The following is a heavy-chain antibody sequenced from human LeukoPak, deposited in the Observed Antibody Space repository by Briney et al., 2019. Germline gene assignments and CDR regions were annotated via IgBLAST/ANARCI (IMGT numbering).Heavy chain of an antibody. D-gene: IGHD3-10*01. V-gene: IGHV1-18*01. CDR2: ISAYNGNT. CDR3: ARATSYYYGSGSYQYYFDY. Sequence: GASVKVSCKASGYTFTSYGISWVRQAPGQGLEWMGWISAYNGNTNYAQKLQGRVTMTTDTSTSTAYMELRSLRSDDTAVYYCARATSYYYGSGSYQYYFDYWGQGTLVTVSS. J-gene: IGHJ4*02. CDR1: GYTFTSYG.